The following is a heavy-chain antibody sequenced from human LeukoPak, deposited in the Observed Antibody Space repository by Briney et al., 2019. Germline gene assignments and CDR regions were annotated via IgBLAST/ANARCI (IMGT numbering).Heavy chain of an antibody. CDR2: IYHSGST. CDR1: GGSISSYY. Sequence: SETLSLTCTVSGGSISSYYWSWIRQPPGKGLEWIGYIYHSGSTYYNPSLKSRVTISVDRSKNQFSLKLSSVTAADTAVYYCARGDYDILTGYYGASFDYWGQGTLVTVSS. J-gene: IGHJ4*02. CDR3: ARGDYDILTGYYGASFDY. V-gene: IGHV4-59*12. D-gene: IGHD3-9*01.